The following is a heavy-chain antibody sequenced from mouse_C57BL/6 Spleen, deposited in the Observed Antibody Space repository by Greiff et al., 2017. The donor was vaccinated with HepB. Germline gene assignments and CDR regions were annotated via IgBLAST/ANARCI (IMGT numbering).Heavy chain of an antibody. V-gene: IGHV5-17*01. Sequence: EVQLVESGGGLVKPGGSLKLSCAASGFTFSDYGMHWVRQAPEKGLEWVAYISSGSSTIYYADTVKGRFTISRDNAKNTLFLQMTSLRSEDTAMYYCARPGSNYVGAWFAYWGQGTLVTVSA. CDR2: ISSGSSTI. CDR3: ARPGSNYVGAWFAY. CDR1: GFTFSDYG. D-gene: IGHD2-5*01. J-gene: IGHJ3*01.